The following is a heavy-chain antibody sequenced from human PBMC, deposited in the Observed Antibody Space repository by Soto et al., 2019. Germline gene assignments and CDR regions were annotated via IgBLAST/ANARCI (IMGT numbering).Heavy chain of an antibody. Sequence: SETLSLTCAVYGGSFSGYYLSWIRQPPGKGLEWIGEINHSGSTNYNPSLKSRVTISVDTSKNQFSLKLSSVTAADTAVYYCARGREYSSSSYYGMDVWGQGTMVTVS. CDR3: ARGREYSSSSYYGMDV. J-gene: IGHJ6*02. CDR2: INHSGST. CDR1: GGSFSGYY. D-gene: IGHD6-6*01. V-gene: IGHV4-34*01.